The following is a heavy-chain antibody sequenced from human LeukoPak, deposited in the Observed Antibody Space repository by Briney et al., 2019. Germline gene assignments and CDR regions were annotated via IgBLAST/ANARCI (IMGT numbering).Heavy chain of an antibody. Sequence: ASVKVSCKASGYTFTSYGISWVRQAPGQGLEWMGWISAYNGNTNYAQKLQGRVTMTTDTSTSTAYMELRSLRSDDTAVYYCARDLRAPPFSLVDYWGQGTLVTVSS. CDR1: GYTFTSYG. CDR3: ARDLRAPPFSLVDY. V-gene: IGHV1-18*01. J-gene: IGHJ4*02. D-gene: IGHD3-16*02. CDR2: ISAYNGNT.